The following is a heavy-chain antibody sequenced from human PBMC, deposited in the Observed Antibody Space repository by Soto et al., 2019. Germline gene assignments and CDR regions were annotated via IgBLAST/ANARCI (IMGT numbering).Heavy chain of an antibody. CDR2: IKPNSGGT. Sequence: ASVKVSCKASGYTFTGYYMHWVRQAPGQGLEWMGWIKPNSGGTNYAQKFQGWVTMTRDTSISTAYMELSRLRSDDTAVYYCAREESGITTPSPAFDIWGQGTMVTVSS. V-gene: IGHV1-2*04. CDR3: AREESGITTPSPAFDI. J-gene: IGHJ3*02. D-gene: IGHD3-3*01. CDR1: GYTFTGYY.